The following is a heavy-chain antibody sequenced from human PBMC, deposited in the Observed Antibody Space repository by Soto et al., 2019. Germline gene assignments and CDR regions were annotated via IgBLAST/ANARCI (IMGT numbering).Heavy chain of an antibody. V-gene: IGHV3-48*01. CDR3: ARSFYGDYGFAAFDV. Sequence: PGGSLRLSCAASGFSFNTYSMNWVRQAPGKGLEWVSYISPNTSTIYYADSVKGRFDVSRDNAKNSLYLQMNSLRADDTAVYYCARSFYGDYGFAAFDVWGQGTMVTVSS. CDR1: GFSFNTYS. D-gene: IGHD4-17*01. CDR2: ISPNTSTI. J-gene: IGHJ3*01.